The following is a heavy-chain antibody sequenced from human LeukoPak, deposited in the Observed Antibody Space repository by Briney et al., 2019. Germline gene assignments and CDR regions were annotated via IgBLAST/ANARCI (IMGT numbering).Heavy chain of an antibody. D-gene: IGHD6-19*01. V-gene: IGHV3-21*01. CDR1: GFTFSSYS. J-gene: IGHJ3*02. CDR3: ARVVAVAGKAFDI. Sequence: GGSLRLSCAASGFTFSSYSMNWVRQAPGKGLEWVSCISSSSSYKYYADSVKGRFTISRDNAKNSLYLQMNSLRAEDTAVYYCARVVAVAGKAFDIWGQGTMVTVSS. CDR2: ISSSSSYK.